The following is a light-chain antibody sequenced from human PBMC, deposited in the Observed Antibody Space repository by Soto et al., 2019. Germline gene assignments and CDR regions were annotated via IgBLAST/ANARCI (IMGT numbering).Light chain of an antibody. CDR3: QQYGNSLPWT. CDR2: ATS. J-gene: IGKJ1*01. V-gene: IGKV3-20*01. CDR1: QSVSSRY. Sequence: EIVLTQSPGTLSLSPGERATLSCRASQSVSSRYLAWYQQKPGQAPRPLIYATSSRATDVPDRFSGSGSGTDFTLTISRLEPEDFAEYYCQQYGNSLPWTFGQGT.